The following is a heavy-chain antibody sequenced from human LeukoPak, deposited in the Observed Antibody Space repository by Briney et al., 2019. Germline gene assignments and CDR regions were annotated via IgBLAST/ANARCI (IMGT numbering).Heavy chain of an antibody. CDR2: INHSGST. CDR3: ARGYHSIVVVITYYFDY. J-gene: IGHJ4*02. CDR1: GGSFSGCY. D-gene: IGHD3-22*01. V-gene: IGHV4-34*01. Sequence: PSETLSLTCAVYGGSFSGCYWSWIRQPPGKGLEWIGEINHSGSTNYNPSLKSRVTISVDTSKNQFSLKLSSVTAADTAVYYCARGYHSIVVVITYYFDYWGQGTLVTVSS.